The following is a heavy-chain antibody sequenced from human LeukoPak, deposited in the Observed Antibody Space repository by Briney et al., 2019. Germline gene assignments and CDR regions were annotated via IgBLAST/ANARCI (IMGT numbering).Heavy chain of an antibody. V-gene: IGHV3-33*06. CDR2: IWSDATNE. D-gene: IGHD4-11*01. CDR3: AKDAQRGFDYSNSLEH. Sequence: GGSLRLSCEASGSTFSHFGVHWVRQAPGKGLEWVAVIWSDATNEYYADSVKGRFTISRDNFKNTVSLQMNSLRAEDTAVYYRAKDAQRGFDYSNSLEHWGQGSLVTVSS. J-gene: IGHJ4*02. CDR1: GSTFSHFG.